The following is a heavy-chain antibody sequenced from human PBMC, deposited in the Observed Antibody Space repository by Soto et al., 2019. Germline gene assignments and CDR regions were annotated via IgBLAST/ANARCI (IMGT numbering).Heavy chain of an antibody. D-gene: IGHD6-13*01. V-gene: IGHV3-66*04. CDR1: GFTVSNSY. J-gene: IGHJ4*02. CDR2: LYSGGNT. CDR3: ARQIDSSTFYFEY. Sequence: GGSLRLSCAASGFTVSNSYMSWVRQAPGKGLEWVSVLYSGGNTHYADSVKGRFTISRDSSKNTLYLQMISLRAEDTAVYYCARQIDSSTFYFEYWGQGTLVTVSS.